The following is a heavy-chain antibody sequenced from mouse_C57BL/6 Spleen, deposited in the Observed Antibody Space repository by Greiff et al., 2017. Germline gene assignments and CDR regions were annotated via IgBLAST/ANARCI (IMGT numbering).Heavy chain of an antibody. CDR3: AREGGYYPLYAMDY. CDR1: GYAFSSSW. CDR2: IYPGDGDT. V-gene: IGHV1-82*01. J-gene: IGHJ4*01. Sequence: QVQLKESGPELVKPGASVKISCKASGYAFSSSWMNWVKQRPGKGLEWIGRIYPGDGDTNYNGKFKGKATLTADKSSSTAYMQLSSLTSEDSAVYFCAREGGYYPLYAMDYWGQGTSVTVSS. D-gene: IGHD2-3*01.